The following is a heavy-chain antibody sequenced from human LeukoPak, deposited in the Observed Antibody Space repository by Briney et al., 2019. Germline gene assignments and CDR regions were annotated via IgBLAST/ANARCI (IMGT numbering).Heavy chain of an antibody. CDR3: AREHPFDY. Sequence: SGGSLRLSCAASGFTFSSYWMHWVRQTPGKGLVWVSRISGDGSSTTYAESVKGRFTISRDNAKNTLYLQMNSLRAEDTAVYYCAREHPFDYWGQGTLVTVSS. CDR2: ISGDGSST. V-gene: IGHV3-74*01. J-gene: IGHJ4*02. CDR1: GFTFSSYW.